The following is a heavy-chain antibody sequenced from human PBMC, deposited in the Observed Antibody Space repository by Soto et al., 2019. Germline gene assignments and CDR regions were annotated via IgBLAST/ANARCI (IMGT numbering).Heavy chain of an antibody. D-gene: IGHD2-15*01. Sequence: QVQLVESGGGVVQPGRSLRLSCAASGFTFSSYAMHWVRQAPGKGLEWVAVISYDGSNKYYADSVKGRFTISRDNSKNTLYLQMNSLRAEDTAVYYCARDDCSGGSCLNWFDPWGQGTLVTVSS. J-gene: IGHJ5*02. CDR1: GFTFSSYA. V-gene: IGHV3-30-3*01. CDR2: ISYDGSNK. CDR3: ARDDCSGGSCLNWFDP.